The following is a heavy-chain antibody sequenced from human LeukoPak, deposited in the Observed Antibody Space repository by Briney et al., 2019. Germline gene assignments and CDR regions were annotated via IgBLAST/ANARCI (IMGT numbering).Heavy chain of an antibody. J-gene: IGHJ4*02. CDR2: IYTSGST. D-gene: IGHD2-21*02. Sequence: PSETLSLTCTVSGGSISSYYCSWIRQPAGKGLEWIGRIYTSGSTNYNPSLKSRVTMSVDTSKNQFSLKLSSVTAADTAVYYCARVHAYCGGDCYSWWGQGTLVTVSS. V-gene: IGHV4-4*07. CDR3: ARVHAYCGGDCYSW. CDR1: GGSISSYY.